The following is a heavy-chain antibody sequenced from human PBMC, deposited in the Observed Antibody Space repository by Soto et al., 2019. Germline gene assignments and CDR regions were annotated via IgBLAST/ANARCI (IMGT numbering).Heavy chain of an antibody. CDR3: AKVQYYDSSGYRDY. D-gene: IGHD3-22*01. J-gene: IGHJ4*02. V-gene: IGHV3-23*01. Sequence: HPGGSLRLSCAASGFTFSSYAMSWVRQAPGKGLEWVSAISGSGGSTYYADSVKGRFTISRDNSKNTLYLQMNSLRAEDTAVYYCAKVQYYDSSGYRDYWGQGTLVTVYS. CDR1: GFTFSSYA. CDR2: ISGSGGST.